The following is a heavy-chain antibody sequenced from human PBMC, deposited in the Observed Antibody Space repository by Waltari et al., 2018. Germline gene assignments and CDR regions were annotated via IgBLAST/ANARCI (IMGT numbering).Heavy chain of an antibody. D-gene: IGHD1-26*01. Sequence: QITLKESGPTLVKPTQTLTLTCTFSGFSLSTSGVGVGWIRQPPGKALEWLALIYWNDDKRYSPSLKSRLTITKDTSKNQVVLTMTNMDPVDTATYYCAHIKTSGSYWSWYFDLWGRGTLVTVSS. CDR2: IYWNDDK. CDR3: AHIKTSGSYWSWYFDL. CDR1: GFSLSTSGVG. J-gene: IGHJ2*01. V-gene: IGHV2-5*01.